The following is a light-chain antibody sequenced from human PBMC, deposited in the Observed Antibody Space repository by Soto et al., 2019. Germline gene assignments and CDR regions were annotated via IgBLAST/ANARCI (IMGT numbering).Light chain of an antibody. V-gene: IGLV2-23*02. Sequence: QSALTQPASVSGSPGQSITISCTEASSDIGSYDLVSWYQQHPGKAPKLIIYEVTKRPSGVSNRFSGSKSGSTASLTISGLQAEDEADYYCCSYAGSSSRLFGGGTKLTVL. CDR1: SSDIGSYDL. J-gene: IGLJ2*01. CDR2: EVT. CDR3: CSYAGSSSRL.